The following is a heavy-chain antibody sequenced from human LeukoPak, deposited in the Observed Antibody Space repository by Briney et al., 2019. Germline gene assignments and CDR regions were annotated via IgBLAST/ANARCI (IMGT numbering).Heavy chain of an antibody. Sequence: SGGSLRLSCAASGFTLSSYAMHWVRQAPGKGLEWVAVISYDGSNKYYADSVKGRFTISRDNSKNTLYLQMNSLRAEDTAVYYCANQKAGYFDYWGQGTLVTVSS. D-gene: IGHD6-13*01. CDR3: ANQKAGYFDY. J-gene: IGHJ4*02. V-gene: IGHV3-30-3*01. CDR2: ISYDGSNK. CDR1: GFTLSSYA.